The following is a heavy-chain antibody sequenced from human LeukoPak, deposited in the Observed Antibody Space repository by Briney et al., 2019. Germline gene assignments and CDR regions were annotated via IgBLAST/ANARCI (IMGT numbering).Heavy chain of an antibody. CDR2: INSDGSEG. CDR1: GFTFSGFW. CDR3: ARSTYSSSSSV. V-gene: IGHV3-7*03. Sequence: GGSLRLSCAVSGFTFSGFWMSWSRQAPGKGLEWVASINSDGSEGYYADVVKGRFTISRDNAKNSLYLQINSLRAEDTAVYYCARSTYSSSSSVWGQGTMVTVSS. D-gene: IGHD6-6*01. J-gene: IGHJ3*01.